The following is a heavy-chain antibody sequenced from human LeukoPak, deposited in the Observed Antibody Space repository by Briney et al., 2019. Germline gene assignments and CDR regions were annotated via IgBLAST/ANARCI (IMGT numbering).Heavy chain of an antibody. J-gene: IGHJ4*02. D-gene: IGHD3-3*01. Sequence: PGGSLRLSCVTTGFTFSKYGMHWVRQAPGKGLEWVAVISYDGNNKYYADSVKGRFTISRDNSKNTLYLQMNSLRAEDTAVYYCARDYDFWSGYFDYWGQGTLVTVSS. V-gene: IGHV3-30*03. CDR1: GFTFSKYG. CDR2: ISYDGNNK. CDR3: ARDYDFWSGYFDY.